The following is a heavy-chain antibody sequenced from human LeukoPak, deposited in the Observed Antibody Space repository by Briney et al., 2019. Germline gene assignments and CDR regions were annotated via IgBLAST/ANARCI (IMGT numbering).Heavy chain of an antibody. CDR1: GGSISNRSYY. J-gene: IGHJ4*02. CDR3: ARLSYRTGWYGDNFDY. V-gene: IGHV4-39*01. D-gene: IGHD6-19*01. Sequence: TETLSLTCTVSGGSISNRSYYWGWIRQPPGKGLEWIGNIYYSGNTYYNPSLKSRVTISVDTSNNQFSLRLSSVSAADTAVYYCARLSYRTGWYGDNFDYWGQGTLVTVS. CDR2: IYYSGNT.